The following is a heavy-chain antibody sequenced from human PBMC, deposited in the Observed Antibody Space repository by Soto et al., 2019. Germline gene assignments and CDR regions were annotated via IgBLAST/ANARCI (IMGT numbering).Heavy chain of an antibody. V-gene: IGHV1-18*01. CDR2: ISAYNGNT. CDR3: ARELRAYSSSSGSCYTHDAFDI. Sequence: ASVKVSCKASGYTFTSYGISWVRQAPGQGLEWMGWISAYNGNTNYAQKLQGRVTMTTDTSTSTAYMELRSLRSDDTAVYYCARELRAYSSSSGSCYTHDAFDIWGQGTMVTVSS. J-gene: IGHJ3*02. CDR1: GYTFTSYG. D-gene: IGHD6-6*01.